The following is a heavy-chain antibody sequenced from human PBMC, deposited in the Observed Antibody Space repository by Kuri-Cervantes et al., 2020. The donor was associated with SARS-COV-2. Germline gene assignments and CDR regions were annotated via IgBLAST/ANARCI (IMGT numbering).Heavy chain of an antibody. D-gene: IGHD3-3*01. CDR1: GYTFTSYA. CDR2: INAGNGNT. CDR3: ARGGEFWYFYYGMDV. J-gene: IGHJ6*02. Sequence: ASVKVSCKASGYTFTSYAMHWVRQAPGQRLEWMGWINAGNGNTKYSQKFQGRVTITRDTSASTAYMELSSLRSEDAAVYYCARGGEFWYFYYGMDVWGQGTTVTVSS. V-gene: IGHV1-3*01.